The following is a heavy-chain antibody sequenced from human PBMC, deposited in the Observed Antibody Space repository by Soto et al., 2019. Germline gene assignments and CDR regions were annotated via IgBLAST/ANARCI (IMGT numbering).Heavy chain of an antibody. Sequence: PGGSLRLSCAVSGFTVSNNYMSWVRQAPGKGLEGVSVIYSGGYTAYGDSVKGRFTVSRDNSQNTLYLQMSSLRPEDTAVYYCARGFPSMPSYGEYYLDYWGQGTLVTVSS. D-gene: IGHD2-2*01. CDR3: ARGFPSMPSYGEYYLDY. CDR2: IYSGGYT. J-gene: IGHJ4*02. CDR1: GFTVSNNY. V-gene: IGHV3-53*01.